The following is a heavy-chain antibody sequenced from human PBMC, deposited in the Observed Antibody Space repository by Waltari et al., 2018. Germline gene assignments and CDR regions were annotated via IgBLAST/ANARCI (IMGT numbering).Heavy chain of an antibody. CDR1: GGPISTCY. Sequence: QVRLRESGPGLVKPSETLSLSCMVSGGPISTCYWSWIRQAPGKGLEYIGYIHSSGATKSNHSLECRVTISLDTSKKEFSLNLTSVTAADTAVYFCVRDICRDAAGCRYFDHWGQGRLVTVSS. CDR3: VRDICRDAAGCRYFDH. J-gene: IGHJ4*02. CDR2: IHSSGAT. D-gene: IGHD6-13*01. V-gene: IGHV4-59*01.